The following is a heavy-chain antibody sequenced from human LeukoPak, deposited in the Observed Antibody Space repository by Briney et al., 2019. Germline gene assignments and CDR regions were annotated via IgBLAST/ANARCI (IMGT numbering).Heavy chain of an antibody. CDR3: ATGYTKTSRRGDY. Sequence: GGSLRLSCAGSGFTFGSYAMNWVRQAPGKGLEWVSAITESGGDTYYADSVKGRFAISRDGSKNTVFLQMNSLRAEDTAMYYCATGYTKTSRRGDYWGQGTLVTVSS. CDR2: ITESGGDT. CDR1: GFTFGSYA. V-gene: IGHV3-23*01. J-gene: IGHJ4*02. D-gene: IGHD3-16*02.